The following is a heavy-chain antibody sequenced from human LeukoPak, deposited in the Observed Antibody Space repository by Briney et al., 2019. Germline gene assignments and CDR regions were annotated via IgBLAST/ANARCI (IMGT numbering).Heavy chain of an antibody. CDR3: ASAGGGGDWFDP. D-gene: IGHD2-8*02. Sequence: PSETLSLTCTVSGGSISSGSYYWSWIRQPAGKGLEWIGRIYTSGSTNYNPSLKSRVTISVDTSKNQFSLNLTSVTAADTAVYYCASAGGGGDWFDPWGQGTLVTVSS. CDR1: GGSISSGSYY. CDR2: IYTSGST. V-gene: IGHV4-61*02. J-gene: IGHJ5*02.